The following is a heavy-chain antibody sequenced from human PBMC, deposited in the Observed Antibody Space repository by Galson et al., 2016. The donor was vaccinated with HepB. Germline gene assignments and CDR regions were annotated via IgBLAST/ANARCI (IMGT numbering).Heavy chain of an antibody. CDR1: GFPFSRYG. J-gene: IGHJ5*02. Sequence: SLRLSCAASGFPFSRYGMHWVRQAPGKGLEWVSSISSSSAFIYYADSLKGRFTISRDNAKDSLYLQINSLRGEDTAVYYCARDRGYSGYGAYNWFDPWGQGTLVTVSS. D-gene: IGHD5-12*01. CDR3: ARDRGYSGYGAYNWFDP. CDR2: ISSSSAFI. V-gene: IGHV3-21*01.